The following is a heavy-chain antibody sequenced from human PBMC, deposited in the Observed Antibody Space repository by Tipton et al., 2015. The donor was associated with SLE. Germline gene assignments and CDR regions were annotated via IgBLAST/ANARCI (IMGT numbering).Heavy chain of an antibody. CDR2: IYYNGAT. Sequence: TLSLTCTVSGGSISSSSYYWGWIRQPPGKGLEWIGTIYYNGATQYNPSLKSRVTISVDTSKNQFSLKLNSVSAADTAVYYCATNGHGETYEFFTEYLRHWGQGTLVTVSS. CDR1: GGSISSSSYY. CDR3: ATNGHGETYEFFTEYLRH. D-gene: IGHD5-12*01. V-gene: IGHV4-39*01. J-gene: IGHJ1*01.